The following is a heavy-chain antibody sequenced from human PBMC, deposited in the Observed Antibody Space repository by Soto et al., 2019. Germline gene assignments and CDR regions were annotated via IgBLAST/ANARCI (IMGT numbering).Heavy chain of an antibody. CDR2: ISYDGSNK. V-gene: IGHV3-30*18. CDR1: GFTFSSYG. Sequence: PGGSLRLSCAASGFTFSSYGMHWVRQAPGKGLEWVPVISYDGSNKYYADSVKGRFTISRDNSKNTLYLQMNSLRAEDTAVYYCAKGGKIAAAGLFDYWGQGTLVTVSS. D-gene: IGHD6-13*01. J-gene: IGHJ4*02. CDR3: AKGGKIAAAGLFDY.